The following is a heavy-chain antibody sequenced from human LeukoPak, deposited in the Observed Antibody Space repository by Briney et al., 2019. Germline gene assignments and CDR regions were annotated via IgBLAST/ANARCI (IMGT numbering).Heavy chain of an antibody. CDR3: ARDRTWFGELSEYYYMDV. V-gene: IGHV4-61*02. Sequence: SETLSLTCTVSGGSISSGSYYWSWIRQPAGKGLEWIGRIYTSGSTNYNPSLKSRVTISVDTSKNQFSLKLSPVTAADTAVYYCARDRTWFGELSEYYYMDVWGKGTTVTVSS. D-gene: IGHD3-10*01. CDR1: GGSISSGSYY. J-gene: IGHJ6*03. CDR2: IYTSGST.